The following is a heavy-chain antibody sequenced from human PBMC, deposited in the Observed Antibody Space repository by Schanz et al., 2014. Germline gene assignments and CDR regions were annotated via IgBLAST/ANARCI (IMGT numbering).Heavy chain of an antibody. J-gene: IGHJ4*02. Sequence: EVQLVESGGGLVKPGGFLRLSCAASGFTFSDAWMSWVRQAPGKGLEWVSYISSASSTINYADSVKGRFTISRDNAKNSLYLQMNSLRAEDTAVYYCVRDSFFAFDYWGQGTLVTVSS. CDR1: GFTFSDAW. V-gene: IGHV3-48*01. CDR2: ISSASSTI. D-gene: IGHD3-3*01. CDR3: VRDSFFAFDY.